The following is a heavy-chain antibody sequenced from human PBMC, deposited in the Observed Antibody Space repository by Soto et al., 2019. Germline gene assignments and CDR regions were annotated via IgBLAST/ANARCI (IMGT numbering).Heavy chain of an antibody. CDR3: AKKESGYGPFDY. Sequence: QVQLVESGGGVVQPGRSLRLSCAASGFTFSSYGMHWVRQAPGKGLEWVAVISYDGSNKYYADSVKGRFTISRDNSKNTLYLQMNSLRAEDTAVYYCAKKESGYGPFDYWGQGTLVTVSS. CDR2: ISYDGSNK. D-gene: IGHD5-12*01. V-gene: IGHV3-30*18. CDR1: GFTFSSYG. J-gene: IGHJ4*02.